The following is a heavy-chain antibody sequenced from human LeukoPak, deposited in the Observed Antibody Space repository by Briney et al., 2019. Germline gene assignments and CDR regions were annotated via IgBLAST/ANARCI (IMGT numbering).Heavy chain of an antibody. CDR3: ASPSGYYLDYYYYGMDV. V-gene: IGHV1-2*02. CDR2: INPNSGGT. CDR1: GYTFTGYY. Sequence: ASVKASCKASGYTFTGYYMHWVRQAPGQGLEWMGWINPNSGGTNYAQKFQGRVTMTRDTSISTAYMELSRLRSDDTAVYYCASPSGYYLDYYYYGMDVWGQGTTVTVSS. D-gene: IGHD3-22*01. J-gene: IGHJ6*02.